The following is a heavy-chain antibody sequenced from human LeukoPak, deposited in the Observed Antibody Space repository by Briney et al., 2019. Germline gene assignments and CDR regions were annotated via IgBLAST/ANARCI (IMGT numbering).Heavy chain of an antibody. CDR3: VRARIDY. CDR1: GLSFNNHA. V-gene: IGHV3-23*01. J-gene: IGHJ4*02. CDR2: ISGSGAST. Sequence: PGESLSHFCAPHGLSFNNHAFNWVGQAPGKGLEWVSTISGSGASTYYADSVKGRFTISRDNSKNTLYLQMNSLRGEDTAVYYCVRARIDYWGQGTLVTVSS.